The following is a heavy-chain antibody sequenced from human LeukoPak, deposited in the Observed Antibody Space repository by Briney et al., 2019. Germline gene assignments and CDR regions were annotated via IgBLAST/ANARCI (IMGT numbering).Heavy chain of an antibody. CDR1: GGSISSYY. CDR3: AREGRSSYYFDY. J-gene: IGHJ4*02. D-gene: IGHD3-10*01. Sequence: SETLSLTCTVSGGSISSYYWSWIRQPPGKGLEWIGYIYYTGRTNYNPSLKSGVTISLDTSKNSFSLKLTSVTAADTAVYYCAREGRSSYYFDYWGQGTLVTVSS. V-gene: IGHV4-59*01. CDR2: IYYTGRT.